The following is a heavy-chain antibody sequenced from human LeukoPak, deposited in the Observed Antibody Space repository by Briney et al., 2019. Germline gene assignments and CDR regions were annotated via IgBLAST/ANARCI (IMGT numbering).Heavy chain of an antibody. Sequence: ASVKVSCKASGYTFTSYDINWVRQATGQGLEWMGWMNPNSGNTGYAQKFQGRVTMTRDTSTSTVYMELSSLRSEDTAVYYCARDLELLDYWGQGTLVTVSS. CDR2: MNPNSGNT. V-gene: IGHV1-8*01. D-gene: IGHD1-7*01. CDR1: GYTFTSYD. J-gene: IGHJ4*02. CDR3: ARDLELLDY.